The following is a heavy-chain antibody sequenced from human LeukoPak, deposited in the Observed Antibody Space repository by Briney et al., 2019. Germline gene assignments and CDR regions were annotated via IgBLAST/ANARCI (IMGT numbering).Heavy chain of an antibody. CDR3: ARNSGSWGDAFDI. CDR2: IYYSGST. J-gene: IGHJ3*02. V-gene: IGHV4-59*08. Sequence: PSETLSLTCTVSGGSISSYYWSWIRQPPGKGLEWIGYIYYSGSTNYNPSLKGRVTISVDTSKNQFSLKLSSVTAADTAVYYCARNSGSWGDAFDIWGQGTMVTVSS. CDR1: GGSISSYY. D-gene: IGHD3-22*01.